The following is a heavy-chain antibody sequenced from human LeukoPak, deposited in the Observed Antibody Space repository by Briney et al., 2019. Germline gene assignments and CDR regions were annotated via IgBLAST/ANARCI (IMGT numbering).Heavy chain of an antibody. CDR1: GFTFSSYA. D-gene: IGHD3-22*01. J-gene: IGHJ4*02. CDR3: AAGLTYYYDSSGYFPFDY. V-gene: IGHV3-30-3*01. CDR2: ISYDGSNK. Sequence: GGSLRLSCAASGFTFSSYAMHWVRQAPGKGLEWVAVISYDGSNKYYADSVKGRFTISRDNSKNTLYLQMNSLRAEDTAVYYCAAGLTYYYDSSGYFPFDYWGQGTLVTVSS.